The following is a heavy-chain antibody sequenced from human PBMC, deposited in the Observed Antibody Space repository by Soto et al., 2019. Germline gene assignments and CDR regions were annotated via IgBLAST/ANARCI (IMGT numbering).Heavy chain of an antibody. D-gene: IGHD6-13*01. J-gene: IGHJ6*04. CDR1: GYSFTSYW. CDR2: IYPGDSDT. CDR3: ARTSAAGNYYYDTAV. V-gene: IGHV5-51*01. Sequence: PGESLKISCKGSGYSFTSYWIGWVRQMPGKGLEWMGIIYPGDSDTRYSPSFQGQVTISADKSISTAYLQWSSLKASDTAMYYCARTSAAGNYYYDTAVGDNDTPVPLSS.